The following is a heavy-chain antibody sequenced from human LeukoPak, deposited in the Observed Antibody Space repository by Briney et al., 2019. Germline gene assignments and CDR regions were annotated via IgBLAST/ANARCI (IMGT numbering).Heavy chain of an antibody. CDR1: GYTFTSYD. V-gene: IGHV1-69*13. CDR2: IIPIFGTA. D-gene: IGHD1-26*01. J-gene: IGHJ6*02. CDR3: ASRVGAKTYYYYGMDV. Sequence: SVKVSCKASGYTFTSYDINWVRQATGQGLEWMGGIIPIFGTANYAQKFQGRVTITADESTSTAYMELSSLRSEDTAVYYCASRVGAKTYYYYGMDVWGQGTTVTVSS.